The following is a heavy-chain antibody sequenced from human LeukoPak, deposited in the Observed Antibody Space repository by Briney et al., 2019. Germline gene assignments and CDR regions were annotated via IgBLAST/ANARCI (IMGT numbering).Heavy chain of an antibody. J-gene: IGHJ4*02. CDR3: AQGGSGWYHRLDY. V-gene: IGHV3-23*01. Sequence: GGSLRLSCAASGFTFSSYAMSWVRQVPGKGLEWVSAISGSSGSTYYADSVKGRFTISRDNSKNTVYLQMNSLRAEDTAVYSCAQGGSGWYHRLDYWGQGTLVTVSS. D-gene: IGHD6-19*01. CDR2: ISGSSGST. CDR1: GFTFSSYA.